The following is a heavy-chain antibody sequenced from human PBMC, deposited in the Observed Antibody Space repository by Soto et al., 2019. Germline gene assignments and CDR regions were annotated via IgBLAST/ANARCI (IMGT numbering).Heavy chain of an antibody. D-gene: IGHD3-10*01. V-gene: IGHV1-3*01. J-gene: IGHJ4*02. CDR1: GFAFSNYA. Sequence: ASVKVSCKASGFAFSNYAMQWVRQAPGQRPEWMGWVNAGNGNTRYSQKFQGRVTITRDTSANTAYMELSSLTSEDTAVYYCARGIWTMTRGAYYFDNWGQGTLVTVS. CDR2: VNAGNGNT. CDR3: ARGIWTMTRGAYYFDN.